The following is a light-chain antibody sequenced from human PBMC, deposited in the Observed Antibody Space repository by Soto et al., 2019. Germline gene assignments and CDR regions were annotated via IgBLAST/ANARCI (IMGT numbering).Light chain of an antibody. Sequence: EVVLTQSPATLSVSPGEGATLSCRASQSVNVLLAWYQQKPGQAPRLLIYRASTRATGVPARFSGSGSETEFTLTISPLASEDFADYYCQQYNNWPITFGQGTRLEIK. V-gene: IGKV3-15*01. CDR1: QSVNVL. CDR2: RAS. CDR3: QQYNNWPIT. J-gene: IGKJ5*01.